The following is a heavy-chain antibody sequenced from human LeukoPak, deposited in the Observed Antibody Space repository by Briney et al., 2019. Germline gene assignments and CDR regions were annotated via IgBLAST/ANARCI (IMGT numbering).Heavy chain of an antibody. CDR3: ASEPDTAMAY. D-gene: IGHD5-18*01. CDR1: GFSFSSYA. Sequence: GGSLRLSCAASGFSFSSYAMHWVRQAPGKGLEWVAVISYDGSNKYYADSVKGRFTISRDNSKNTLYLQMNSLRAEDTAVYYCASEPDTAMAYWGQGTLVPVSS. V-gene: IGHV3-30-3*01. CDR2: ISYDGSNK. J-gene: IGHJ4*02.